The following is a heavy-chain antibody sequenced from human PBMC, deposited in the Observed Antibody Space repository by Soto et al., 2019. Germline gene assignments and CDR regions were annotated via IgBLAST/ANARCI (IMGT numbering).Heavy chain of an antibody. CDR3: VRDQQWLLPVPLNFDY. CDR2: ISAFNGET. V-gene: IGHV1-18*01. Sequence: GASVKVSCKASGFTFSDYGFSWVRQAPGRGLEWMGWISAFNGETNYTQKSEGRVAMTTDAATTTAYMELRSLTVDDTAVYYCVRDQQWLLPVPLNFDYWGQGTVVTVLL. CDR1: GFTFSDYG. J-gene: IGHJ4*02. D-gene: IGHD6-19*01.